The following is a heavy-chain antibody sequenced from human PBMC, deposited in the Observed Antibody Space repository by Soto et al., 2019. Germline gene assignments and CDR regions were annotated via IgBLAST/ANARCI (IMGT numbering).Heavy chain of an antibody. Sequence: GGSLRLSCAASGFTFTNYDMHWVRQVTGKGLEWVSGITTAGDTYYPGSVKGRFTISREKAKNSLYLQMNSLSAGDTAVYYCARELHGGSYGREVWGQGTTVTISS. CDR1: GFTFTNYD. J-gene: IGHJ6*02. CDR3: ARELHGGSYGREV. V-gene: IGHV3-13*01. CDR2: ITTAGDT.